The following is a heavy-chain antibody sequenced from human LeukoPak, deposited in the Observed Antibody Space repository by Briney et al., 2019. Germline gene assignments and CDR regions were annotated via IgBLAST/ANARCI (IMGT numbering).Heavy chain of an antibody. J-gene: IGHJ4*02. V-gene: IGHV4-34*01. D-gene: IGHD5-18*01. CDR2: INHSGST. CDR3: ARPYVRGYSYGSYYFDY. CDR1: GGSFSGYY. Sequence: SETLSLTCAVYGGSFSGYYWSWIRQPPGKGLEWIGEINHSGSTNYNPSLKSRVTISVDTSKNQFSLKLRSVTAADTAVYYCARPYVRGYSYGSYYFDYWGQGTLVTVSS.